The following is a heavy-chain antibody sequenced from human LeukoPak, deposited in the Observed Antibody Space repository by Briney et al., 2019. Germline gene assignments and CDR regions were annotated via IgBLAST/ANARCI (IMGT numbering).Heavy chain of an antibody. Sequence: GGSLRLSCAASGFTFSSYAMSWVRQAQGKGLEWVSAISGSGGSTYYADSVKGRFTISRDNSKNTLYLQMNSLRAEDTAVYYCAKRPSGSYYTQYYFDYWGQGTLVTVSS. CDR1: GFTFSSYA. CDR2: ISGSGGST. D-gene: IGHD3-10*01. V-gene: IGHV3-23*01. J-gene: IGHJ4*02. CDR3: AKRPSGSYYTQYYFDY.